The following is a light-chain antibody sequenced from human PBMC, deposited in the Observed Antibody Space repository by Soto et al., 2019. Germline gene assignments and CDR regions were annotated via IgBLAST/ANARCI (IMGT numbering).Light chain of an antibody. CDR3: QQRTDWPLT. J-gene: IGKJ4*01. CDR1: QSVSSN. CDR2: DAS. Sequence: EIVLTQSPGTLSLSPGERASLSCRASQSVSSNLAWYQQKPGQAPRLLIYDASNRATGIPARFSGSGSGTDFTLTISSLEPEDFAFYYCQQRTDWPLTFGGGTKVEIK. V-gene: IGKV3-11*01.